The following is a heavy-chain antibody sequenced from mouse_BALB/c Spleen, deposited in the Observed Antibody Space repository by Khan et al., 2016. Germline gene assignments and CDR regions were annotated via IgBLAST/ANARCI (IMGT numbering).Heavy chain of an antibody. J-gene: IGHJ3*01. V-gene: IGHV2-6-7*01. CDR1: GFSLTGYD. CDR3: GTTGFAY. Sequence: QVQLKESGPGLVAPSQTLSITCTVSGFSLTGYDVNWVRQPPGKGLEWLGKICGGGSTDYNSTLKSRLSIRKDNSKSQVFLKMNGLQNYETARYYRGTTGFAYWGQGTLVTVSA. CDR2: ICGGGST. D-gene: IGHD4-1*02.